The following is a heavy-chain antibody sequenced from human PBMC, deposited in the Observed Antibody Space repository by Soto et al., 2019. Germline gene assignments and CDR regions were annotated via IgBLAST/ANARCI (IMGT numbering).Heavy chain of an antibody. Sequence: PSETLSLTCTVSGGSISSYYWSWIRQPPGKGLEWIGYIYYSGSTNYNPSLKSRVTISVDTSKNQFSLKLSSVTAADTAVYYCARHADYDILTGYYRGDYFDYWGQGTLVTVSS. CDR2: IYYSGST. CDR1: GGSISSYY. J-gene: IGHJ4*02. CDR3: ARHADYDILTGYYRGDYFDY. V-gene: IGHV4-59*08. D-gene: IGHD3-9*01.